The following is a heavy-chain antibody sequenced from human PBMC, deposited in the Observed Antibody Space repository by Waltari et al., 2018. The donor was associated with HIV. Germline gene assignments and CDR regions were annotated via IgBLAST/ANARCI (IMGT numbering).Heavy chain of an antibody. Sequence: QVQLVESGGGVVQPGTSLRVSCVASGFTFSTYAIHWVRQAPGKGLEWVAMMWNDGSQKYYADSVKGRFTISSDTSQNTVSLQMSSLTVEDTAVYYCAREGRISGTGAFDYWGQGTLVTVSS. V-gene: IGHV3-33*01. CDR1: GFTFSTYA. CDR2: MWNDGSQK. CDR3: AREGRISGTGAFDY. D-gene: IGHD1-7*01. J-gene: IGHJ4*02.